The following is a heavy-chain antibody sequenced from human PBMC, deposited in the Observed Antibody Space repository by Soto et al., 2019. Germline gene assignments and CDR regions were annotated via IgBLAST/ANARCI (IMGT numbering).Heavy chain of an antibody. V-gene: IGHV1-18*01. Sequence: SSVKVSCKASGYTFTSYGISWVRQAPGQGLEWMGWISAYNGNTNYAQKLQGRVTMATDTSTSTAYMELRSLRSDDTAVYYCARDNCGYSYGYKVCDYCGQGSTVTVSX. CDR2: ISAYNGNT. D-gene: IGHD5-18*01. CDR3: ARDNCGYSYGYKVCDY. J-gene: IGHJ4*01. CDR1: GYTFTSYG.